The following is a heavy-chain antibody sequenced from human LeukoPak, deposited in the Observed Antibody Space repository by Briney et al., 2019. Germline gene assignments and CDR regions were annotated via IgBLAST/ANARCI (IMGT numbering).Heavy chain of an antibody. Sequence: SETLSLTCTVSGGSISSYYWSWIRQPPGKGLEWIGYIYYSGSTNYNPSLKSRVTISVDTSKNQFSLKLSPVTAADTAVYYCARVAPNHYDFWSGYPDYWGQGTLVTVSS. D-gene: IGHD3-3*01. V-gene: IGHV4-59*01. CDR2: IYYSGST. CDR1: GGSISSYY. J-gene: IGHJ4*02. CDR3: ARVAPNHYDFWSGYPDY.